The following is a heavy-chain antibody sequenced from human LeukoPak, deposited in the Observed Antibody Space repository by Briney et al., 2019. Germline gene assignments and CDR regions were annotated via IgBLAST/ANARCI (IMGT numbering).Heavy chain of an antibody. CDR3: ARDAYWNNWFDP. D-gene: IGHD1-1*01. CDR2: ISSSSYI. CDR1: GFTFSSYS. V-gene: IGHV3-21*01. Sequence: GSLRLSCAASGFTFSSYSMNWVRQAPGKGLEWVSYISSSSYIYYADSVKGRFTISRDNAKNSLYLQMNSLRAEDTAVYYCARDAYWNNWFDPWGQGTLVTVSS. J-gene: IGHJ5*02.